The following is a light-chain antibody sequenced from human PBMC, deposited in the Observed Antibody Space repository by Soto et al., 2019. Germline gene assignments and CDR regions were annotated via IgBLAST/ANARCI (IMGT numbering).Light chain of an antibody. J-gene: IGLJ1*01. CDR1: SSNIGAGYD. Sequence: QSVLTQPPSVSGAPGQRVTISCTGSSSNIGAGYDVHWYQQLPGTAPKVLIYGNSDRPSGVPDRFSGSKSGTSASLAITGLQAEDEADYYCQSYATILRVIYVFGTGTKLTVL. V-gene: IGLV1-40*01. CDR3: QSYATILRVIYV. CDR2: GNS.